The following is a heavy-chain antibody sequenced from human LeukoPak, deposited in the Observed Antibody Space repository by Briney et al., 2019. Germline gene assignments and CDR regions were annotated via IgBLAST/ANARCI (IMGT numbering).Heavy chain of an antibody. CDR1: GFTFSSYA. CDR3: AKTNDVDYAFDY. J-gene: IGHJ4*02. V-gene: IGHV3-23*01. CDR2: ISGSGGST. Sequence: GSLRLSCAASGFTFSSYAMSWVRQAPGKGLEWVSAISGSGGSTYYADSVKGRFTISRDNSKNTLYLQMNSLRAEDTAVYYCAKTNDVDYAFDYWGQGTLVTVSS. D-gene: IGHD4-17*01.